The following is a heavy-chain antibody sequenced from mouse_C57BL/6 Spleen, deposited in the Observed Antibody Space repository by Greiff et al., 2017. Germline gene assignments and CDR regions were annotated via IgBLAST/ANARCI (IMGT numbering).Heavy chain of an antibody. CDR1: GYAFSSYW. Sequence: QVQLKQSGAELVKPGASVKISCKASGYAFSSYWMNWVKQRPGKGLEWIGQIYPGDGDTNYNGKFKGKATLTADKSSSTAYMQLSSLTSEDSAVYFCAREAYYGSSYYFDYWGQGTTLTVSS. CDR3: AREAYYGSSYYFDY. D-gene: IGHD1-1*01. J-gene: IGHJ2*01. CDR2: IYPGDGDT. V-gene: IGHV1-80*01.